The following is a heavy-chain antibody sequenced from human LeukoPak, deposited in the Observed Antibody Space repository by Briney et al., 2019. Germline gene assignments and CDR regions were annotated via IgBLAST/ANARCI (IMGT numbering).Heavy chain of an antibody. J-gene: IGHJ4*02. D-gene: IGHD3-22*01. CDR3: AKAKRAVQYDSSGPCEY. V-gene: IGHV3-30*02. CDR1: GFTFSSYG. CDR2: IRYDGSNK. Sequence: PGGSLRLSCAASGFTFSSYGMHWVRQAPGKGLEWVAFIRYDGSNKYYADSVKGRFTISRDNSKNTLYLQMNSLRAEDTAVYYCAKAKRAVQYDSSGPCEYWGQGTLVTVSS.